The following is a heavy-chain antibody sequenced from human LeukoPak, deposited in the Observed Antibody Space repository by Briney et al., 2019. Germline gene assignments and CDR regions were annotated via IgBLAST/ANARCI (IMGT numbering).Heavy chain of an antibody. CDR3: ARADRLHGGPYLIGP. J-gene: IGHJ5*02. V-gene: IGHV1-2*02. D-gene: IGHD2-21*01. Sequence: ASVKVSFKTSGYSFTDYYMHWVRQAPGQGLEWMGWINPNSGGTSSAQKFQGRVTMTRDTSISTVYMEVSWLTSDDTAIYYCARADRLHGGPYLIGPWGQGTLVTVSS. CDR2: INPNSGGT. CDR1: GYSFTDYY.